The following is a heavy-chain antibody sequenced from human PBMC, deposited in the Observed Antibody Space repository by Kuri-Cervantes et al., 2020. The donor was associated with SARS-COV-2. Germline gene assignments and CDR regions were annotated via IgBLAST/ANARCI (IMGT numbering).Heavy chain of an antibody. V-gene: IGHV3-7*05. Sequence: GGSLRLSCAASGFTFSSYWMSWVRQAPGKGLEWVANIKQDGSEKYYVDSVKGRFTISRDNAKNSLYLQMNSLRAEDTAVYYCAKDLLEYYDFWSGYYTGEYGMDVWGQGATVTVSS. J-gene: IGHJ6*02. CDR2: IKQDGSEK. CDR1: GFTFSSYW. CDR3: AKDLLEYYDFWSGYYTGEYGMDV. D-gene: IGHD3-3*01.